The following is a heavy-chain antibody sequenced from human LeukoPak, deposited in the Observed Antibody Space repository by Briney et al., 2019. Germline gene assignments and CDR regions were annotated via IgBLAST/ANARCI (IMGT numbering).Heavy chain of an antibody. J-gene: IGHJ4*02. CDR2: INHSGST. CDR1: GGSFSGYY. D-gene: IGHD2-15*01. V-gene: IGHV4-34*01. Sequence: SETLSLTCAVYGGSFSGYYWSWIRQPPGKGLEWIGEINHSGSTNYNPSLKSRVTISVDTSKNQFSLKLSSVTAADTAVYYCASYPDCSGGSCYPLGSYWGQGTLVTVSS. CDR3: ASYPDCSGGSCYPLGSY.